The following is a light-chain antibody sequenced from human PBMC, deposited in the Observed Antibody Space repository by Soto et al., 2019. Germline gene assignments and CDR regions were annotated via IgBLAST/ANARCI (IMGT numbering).Light chain of an antibody. CDR2: AAS. V-gene: IGKV1-39*01. CDR3: QQSFRTPRT. J-gene: IGKJ2*01. Sequence: DIQMTQSPSSLSASVGDRVTITCRASQGIRTYLNWYQQRPGKAPKLLIYAASSLQFGVPSRFSGSGSGTDFTLTVSNLQPEDFATYYCQQSFRTPRTFGQGTKLEIK. CDR1: QGIRTY.